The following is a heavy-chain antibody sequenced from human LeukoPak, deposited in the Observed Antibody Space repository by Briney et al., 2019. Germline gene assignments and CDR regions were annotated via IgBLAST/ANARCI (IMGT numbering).Heavy chain of an antibody. J-gene: IGHJ4*02. D-gene: IGHD2-21*01. CDR3: AKDRVTGTYCGGRCYDFDY. CDR1: EFTFRSYG. V-gene: IGHV3-33*06. Sequence: GGSLRLSCAVSEFTFRSYGMHWVRQAPGKGLEWVATIWYDGSSKYYADSVKGRFTTSRDNSKNTLYLQMNSLRAEDTAVYYCAKDRVTGTYCGGRCYDFDYWGQGTLVTVSS. CDR2: IWYDGSSK.